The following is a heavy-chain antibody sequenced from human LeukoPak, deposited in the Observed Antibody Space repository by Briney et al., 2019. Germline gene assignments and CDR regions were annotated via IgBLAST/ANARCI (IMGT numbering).Heavy chain of an antibody. D-gene: IGHD1-26*01. Sequence: PGRSLRLSCAASGFTFSSYGMHWVRQAPGKGLECVAVIWYDGSNRDYADSVKGRFTISRDNSKNTLHLQMNSLRAEDTAVYYCARDSDSMSYTGALDIWGQGTMVTVSS. CDR3: ARDSDSMSYTGALDI. CDR2: IWYDGSNR. J-gene: IGHJ3*02. V-gene: IGHV3-33*01. CDR1: GFTFSSYG.